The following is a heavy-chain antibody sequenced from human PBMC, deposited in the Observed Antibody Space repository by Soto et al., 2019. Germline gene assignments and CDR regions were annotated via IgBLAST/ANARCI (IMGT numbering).Heavy chain of an antibody. CDR1: GFTFRSYV. V-gene: IGHV3-30*19. CDR2: TSYDGTNN. D-gene: IGHD3-16*01. CDR3: ARWGTTGGLDV. J-gene: IGHJ4*02. Sequence: QVQLVESGGGVVQPGTSLRLSCVGSGFTFRSYVIHWVRQAPGKGLEWVALTSYDGTNNYYGDSVKGRFTISRDNSKNTVDLQMDSLRLEDTSLYYCARWGTTGGLDVWDPGILVSVSS.